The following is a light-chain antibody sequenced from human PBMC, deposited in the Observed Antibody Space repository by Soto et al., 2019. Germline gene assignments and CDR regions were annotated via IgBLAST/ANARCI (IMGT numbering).Light chain of an antibody. J-gene: IGLJ1*01. Sequence: QSVLTQPASVSGSPGQSITISCTGTSSDVGASNYVSWYQQHPAKAPKLIISDVNYRPSGVSNRFSGSKSGNTAPLPISGLQVEDEADYYCSSYTSSSTYVFGTGTKVTVL. CDR2: DVN. CDR3: SSYTSSSTYV. CDR1: SSDVGASNY. V-gene: IGLV2-14*01.